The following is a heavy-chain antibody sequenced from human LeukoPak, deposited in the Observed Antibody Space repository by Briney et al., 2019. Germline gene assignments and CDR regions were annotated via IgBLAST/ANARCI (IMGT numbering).Heavy chain of an antibody. J-gene: IGHJ4*02. CDR1: GFTFSDYY. CDR2: ISGSGGTT. Sequence: PGGSLRLSCAASGFTFSDYYMNWVRQAPGKGLEWVSAISGSGGTTYYADSVKGRFTISRDNSKNTLYLQMNSLRAEDTAVYLCAKRDTSGSYYFDYWGQGTLVTVSS. V-gene: IGHV3-23*01. D-gene: IGHD3-22*01. CDR3: AKRDTSGSYYFDY.